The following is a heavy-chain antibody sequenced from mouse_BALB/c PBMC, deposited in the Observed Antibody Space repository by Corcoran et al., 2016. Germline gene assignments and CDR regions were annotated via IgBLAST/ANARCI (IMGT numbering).Heavy chain of an antibody. Sequence: QVQLQQSGPELVKPGASVKMSCKASGYTFTDYVISWMKQRTGQGLEWIGEIYPGSGSTYYNEKFKGKATLTADKSSNTAYMQLSSLTSEASAVSFCARNYGWFAYWGQGTLVTVSA. CDR2: IYPGSGST. V-gene: IGHV1-81*01. CDR3: ARNYGWFAY. J-gene: IGHJ3*01. CDR1: GYTFTDYV. D-gene: IGHD1-1*01.